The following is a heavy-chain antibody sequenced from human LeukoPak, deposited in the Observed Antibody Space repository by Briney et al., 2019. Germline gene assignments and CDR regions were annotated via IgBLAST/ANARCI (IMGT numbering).Heavy chain of an antibody. CDR2: INPNSGGT. CDR3: ARVHGDRVSSWYDY. V-gene: IGHV1-2*02. D-gene: IGHD6-13*01. Sequence: ASVKVSCKASGYTFTSYAMNWVRQAPGQGLEWMGWINPNSGGTNYAQKFQGRVTMTRDTSISTAYMELSRLRSDDTAVYYCARVHGDRVSSWYDYWGQGTLVTVSS. J-gene: IGHJ4*02. CDR1: GYTFTSYA.